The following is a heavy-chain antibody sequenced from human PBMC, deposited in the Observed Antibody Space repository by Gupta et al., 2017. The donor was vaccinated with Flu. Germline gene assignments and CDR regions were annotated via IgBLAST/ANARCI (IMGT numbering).Heavy chain of an antibody. Sequence: QVTLKESGPVLVKPTETLTLTCTVTGFSLSNARMGVSWIRQPPGKALEWLAHIFSNDEKSYSTSLKSRLTISKDTSKSQVVLTMTNMDPGDTATYYCARTLGIWRFSHWFDPWGQGTLVTVSS. J-gene: IGHJ5*02. CDR2: IFSNDEK. CDR3: ARTLGIWRFSHWFDP. D-gene: IGHD1-26*01. V-gene: IGHV2-26*01. CDR1: GFSLSNARMG.